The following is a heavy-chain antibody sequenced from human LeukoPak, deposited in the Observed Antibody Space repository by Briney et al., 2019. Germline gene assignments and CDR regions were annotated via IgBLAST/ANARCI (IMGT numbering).Heavy chain of an antibody. CDR3: AGGSLYYYYYMDV. CDR1: GYTFTSYG. Sequence: ASVKVSCKASGYTFTSYGISWVRQAPGQGLEWMGGIIPIFGTANYAQKFQGRVTITADESTSTAYMELSSLRSEDTAVYYCAGGSLYYYYYMDVWGKGTTVTVSS. J-gene: IGHJ6*03. V-gene: IGHV1-69*13. CDR2: IIPIFGTA.